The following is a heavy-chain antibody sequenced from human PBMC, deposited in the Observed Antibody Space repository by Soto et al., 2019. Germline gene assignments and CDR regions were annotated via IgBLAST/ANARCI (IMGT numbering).Heavy chain of an antibody. CDR1: GFTFDSYA. CDR2: VSYGGNDK. D-gene: IGHD4-17*01. V-gene: IGHV3-30*01. CDR3: ARDKRSYGDYYYYGMDV. Sequence: GGSLRLSCAASGFTFDSYAIHWVRQAPGKGLEWVAFVSYGGNDKDYADSVRGRFTITRDNSKNTVILQMNRLRPEDTAVYFCARDKRSYGDYYYYGMDVWGPGTTVTVSS. J-gene: IGHJ6*02.